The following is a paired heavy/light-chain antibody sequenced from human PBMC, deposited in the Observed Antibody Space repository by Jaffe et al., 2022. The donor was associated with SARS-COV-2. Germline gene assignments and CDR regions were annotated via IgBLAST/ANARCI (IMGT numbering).Light chain of an antibody. J-gene: IGLJ3*02. CDR3: QSYDSSNPWV. CDR2: EDN. V-gene: IGLV6-57*01. CDR1: SGSIASNY. Sequence: NFMLTQPHSVSESPGKTVTISCTRSSGSIASNYVQWYQQRPGSSPTTVIYEDNQRPSGVPDRFSGSIDSSSNSASLTISGLKTEDEADYYCQSYDSSNPWVFGGGTKLTVL.
Heavy chain of an antibody. CDR2: ISGSGGST. CDR1: GFTFSSYA. CDR3: AKDLSSAVYSSGWSPRPAA. D-gene: IGHD6-19*01. V-gene: IGHV3-23*01. J-gene: IGHJ1*01. Sequence: EVQLLESGGGLVQPGGSLRLSCAASGFTFSSYAMSWVRQAPGKGLEWVSAISGSGGSTYYADSVKGRFTISRDNSKNTLYLQMNSLRAEDTAVYYCAKDLSSAVYSSGWSPRPAAWGQGTLVTVSS.